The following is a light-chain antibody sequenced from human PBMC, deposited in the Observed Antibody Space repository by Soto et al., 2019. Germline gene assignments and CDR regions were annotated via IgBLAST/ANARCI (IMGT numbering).Light chain of an antibody. CDR2: EVT. J-gene: IGLJ1*01. V-gene: IGLV2-11*01. Sequence: QSVLTQPRSVSGSAGQSGTISCTGTSSDVGSYNYVSWYQHHPGKAPKLMIYEVTKRPSGVPDRFSGSKSGDTASLTISGLQADDEADYYCCSYAGSYTYVFGSGTKVTVL. CDR1: SSDVGSYNY. CDR3: CSYAGSYTYV.